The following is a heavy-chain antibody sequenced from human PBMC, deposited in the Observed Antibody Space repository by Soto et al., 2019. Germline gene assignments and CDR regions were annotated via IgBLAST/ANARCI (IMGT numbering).Heavy chain of an antibody. D-gene: IGHD2-21*02. CDR2: IYYSGST. Sequence: QLQLQESGPGLVKPSETLSLTCSVSGGSISSSSYFWGWIRQPPGKGLEWIGSIYYSGSTYYNPSLKRRADVSVDASKNQFALELSSVTAADTAVYYCARHPSDFWFDPWGQGPLVTVSS. J-gene: IGHJ5*02. V-gene: IGHV4-39*01. CDR3: ARHPSDFWFDP. CDR1: GGSISSSSYF.